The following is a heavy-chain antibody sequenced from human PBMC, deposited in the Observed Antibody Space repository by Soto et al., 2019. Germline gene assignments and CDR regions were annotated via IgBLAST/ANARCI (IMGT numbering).Heavy chain of an antibody. J-gene: IGHJ4*02. V-gene: IGHV1-18*01. CDR1: GYTFTSYG. CDR3: ASVRMSSSSSWDFDY. D-gene: IGHD6-6*01. CDR2: ISAYNGNT. Sequence: AASVKVSCKASGYTFTSYGISWVRQAPGQGLEWMGWISAYNGNTNYAQKLQGRVTMTTDTSTSTAYMELRSLRSDDTAVYYCASVRMSSSSSWDFDYWGQGTLVTVS.